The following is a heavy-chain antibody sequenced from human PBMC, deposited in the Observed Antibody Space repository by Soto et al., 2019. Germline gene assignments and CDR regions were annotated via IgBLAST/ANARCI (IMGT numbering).Heavy chain of an antibody. CDR2: ISYDGSNK. J-gene: IGHJ4*02. Sequence: PGGSLRLSCAASGFTFSSYGMHWVRQAPGKGLEWVAVISYDGSNKYYADSVKGRFTISRDNSKNTLYLQMNSLRAEDTAVYYCAKDDDPITMTALGYWGQGTLVTVSS. CDR1: GFTFSSYG. D-gene: IGHD3-22*01. CDR3: AKDDDPITMTALGY. V-gene: IGHV3-30*18.